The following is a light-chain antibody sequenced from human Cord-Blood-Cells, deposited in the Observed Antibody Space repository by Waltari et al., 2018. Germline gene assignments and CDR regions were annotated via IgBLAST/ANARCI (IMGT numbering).Light chain of an antibody. Sequence: QSALTQPPSASGSPGQSVTISCTGTSSDVGGYNSVSWYQQHPGTAPKLMIYEVSKRPSGVPDRFSGSKSGNTASLTVSGLQAEDEADYYCSSYAGGYVFGTGTKVTVL. CDR3: SSYAGGYV. CDR1: SSDVGGYNS. J-gene: IGLJ1*01. V-gene: IGLV2-8*01. CDR2: EVS.